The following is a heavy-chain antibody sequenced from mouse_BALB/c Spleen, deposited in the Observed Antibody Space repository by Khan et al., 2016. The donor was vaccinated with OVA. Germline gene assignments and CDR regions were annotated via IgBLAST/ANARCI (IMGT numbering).Heavy chain of an antibody. V-gene: IGHV1-7*01. CDR2: INPSTSYT. Sequence: QVQLKQSGAELAKPGASVKMSCKASGYTFTTYWIHWIKQRPGQGLEWIGYINPSTSYTEYSQKFKDKATLTADKSSSTAYMQLSSLTSEDSAIYYCTRRGRYGIFAYWGQGTLVTVST. CDR1: GYTFTTYW. D-gene: IGHD2-1*01. J-gene: IGHJ3*01. CDR3: TRRGRYGIFAY.